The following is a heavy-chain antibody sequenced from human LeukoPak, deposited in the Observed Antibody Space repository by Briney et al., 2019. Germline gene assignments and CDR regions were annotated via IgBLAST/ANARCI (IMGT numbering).Heavy chain of an antibody. CDR1: GGTFSSYA. Sequence: ASVKVSCKASGGTFSSYAISWVRQAPGQGLEWMGWINPNSGGTNYAQKFQGRVTMTRDTSISTAYMELSRLRSDDTAVYYCARVSSRSSLYYWGQGTLVTVSS. CDR3: ARVSSRSSLYY. D-gene: IGHD6-6*01. CDR2: INPNSGGT. J-gene: IGHJ4*02. V-gene: IGHV1-2*02.